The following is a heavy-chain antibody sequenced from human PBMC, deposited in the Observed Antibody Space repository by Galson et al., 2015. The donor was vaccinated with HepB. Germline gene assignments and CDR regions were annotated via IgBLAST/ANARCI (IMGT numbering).Heavy chain of an antibody. CDR1: GYNFDDYA. D-gene: IGHD6-13*01. CDR2: ISWNGDSV. V-gene: IGHV3-9*01. J-gene: IGHJ4*02. CDR3: TKARAASDTNFDY. Sequence: SLRLSCAVSGYNFDDYAMHWVRQAPGKGLDWVSGISWNGDSVGYADSVMGRFAISRDNAKKHLYLHMDSLRPEDTAFYYCTKARAASDTNFDYWGQGTLVIVSS.